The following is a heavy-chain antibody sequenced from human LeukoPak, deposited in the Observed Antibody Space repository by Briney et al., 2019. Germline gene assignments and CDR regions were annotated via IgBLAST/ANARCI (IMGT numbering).Heavy chain of an antibody. V-gene: IGHV1-18*01. D-gene: IGHD3-10*01. J-gene: IGHJ4*02. CDR3: ARDSVDGSGTYYSDSPDY. Sequence: ASVKVSCKASGYTFSSYGITWVRQAPGQGLEWMGWISAYNGNTDYAQNLRGRVTMTTDTSTSKDYMELRSLRSDDKGVYYCARDSVDGSGTYYSDSPDYWGQGTLVTVSS. CDR2: ISAYNGNT. CDR1: GYTFSSYG.